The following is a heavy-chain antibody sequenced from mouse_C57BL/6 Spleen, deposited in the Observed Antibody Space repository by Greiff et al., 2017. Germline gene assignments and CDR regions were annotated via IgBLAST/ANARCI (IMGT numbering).Heavy chain of an antibody. J-gene: IGHJ1*03. Sequence: EVQLQESGPELVKPGASVKISCKASGYSFTDYYMNWVKQSPGKSLEWIGVINPNYGTTSYNQKFKGKATLTVDQSSSTAYMQLNSLTSEDSAVYYCARSGGVLRYFDVWGTGTTVTVSS. CDR3: ARSGGVLRYFDV. D-gene: IGHD3-2*02. CDR1: GYSFTDYY. CDR2: INPNYGTT. V-gene: IGHV1-39*01.